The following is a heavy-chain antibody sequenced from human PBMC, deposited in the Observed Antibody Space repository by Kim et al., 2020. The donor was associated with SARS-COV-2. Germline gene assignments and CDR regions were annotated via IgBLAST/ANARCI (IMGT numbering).Heavy chain of an antibody. CDR1: GGSISSYY. V-gene: IGHV4-59*08. Sequence: SETLSLTCTVSGGSISSYYWSWIRQPPGKGLEWIGYIYYSGSTNYNPSLKSRVTISVDTSKNQFSLKLSSVTAADTAVYYCARQLGYSSSWYGRNYYYGMDVWGQGTTVTVSS. CDR2: IYYSGST. D-gene: IGHD6-13*01. J-gene: IGHJ6*02. CDR3: ARQLGYSSSWYGRNYYYGMDV.